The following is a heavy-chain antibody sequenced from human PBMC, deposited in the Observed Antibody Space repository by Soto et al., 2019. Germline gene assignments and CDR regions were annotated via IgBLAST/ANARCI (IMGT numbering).Heavy chain of an antibody. J-gene: IGHJ6*03. D-gene: IGHD2-15*01. Sequence: GGSLRLSCAASGFTFSSYWMHWVRQAPGKGLVWVSRINSDGSSTSYADSVKGRFTISRDNAKNTLYLQMNSLRAEDTAVYYCARMYCSGGSCYGGYYYYYYMDVWDKGTTVTVSS. CDR2: INSDGSST. CDR1: GFTFSSYW. CDR3: ARMYCSGGSCYGGYYYYYYMDV. V-gene: IGHV3-74*01.